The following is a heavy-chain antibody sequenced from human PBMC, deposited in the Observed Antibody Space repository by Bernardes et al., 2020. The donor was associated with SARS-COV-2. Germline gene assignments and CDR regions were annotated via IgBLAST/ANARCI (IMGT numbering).Heavy chain of an antibody. CDR2: IYYTGST. Sequence: SETLSLTCSVSGGSISSHYLGWMRQPPGKGLECLGHIYYTGSTKYNPSSKSRVNMSVATSTNQVFLKLSSVTAADTAVYYCAKGLTWEGYNWFDPWGRGALVTVSS. D-gene: IGHD1-26*01. J-gene: IGHJ5*02. CDR3: AKGLTWEGYNWFDP. V-gene: IGHV4-59*11. CDR1: GGSISSHY.